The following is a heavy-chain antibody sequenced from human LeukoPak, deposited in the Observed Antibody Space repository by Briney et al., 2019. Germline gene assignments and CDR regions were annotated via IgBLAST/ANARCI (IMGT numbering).Heavy chain of an antibody. CDR3: AERGITMVRGVKNYGMDV. Sequence: ASVKVSCKTSGYTFTGYYMHWVRQAPGQGLEWMGWINPNSGGTNYAQEFQGRVTITADKSTSTAYMELSSLRSEDTAVYYCAERGITMVRGVKNYGMDVWGQGTTVTVSS. J-gene: IGHJ6*02. V-gene: IGHV1-2*02. D-gene: IGHD3-10*01. CDR1: GYTFTGYY. CDR2: INPNSGGT.